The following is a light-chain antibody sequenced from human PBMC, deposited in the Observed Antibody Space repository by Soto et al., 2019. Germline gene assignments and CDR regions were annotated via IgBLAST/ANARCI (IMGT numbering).Light chain of an antibody. V-gene: IGKV1-5*03. CDR3: QQYNTYWT. Sequence: DIQMTQSPSTLSASVGDRVTITCRASQSISSWLAWYQQKAGKAPNLLIYKASSSERGVPSRFSGSGSGTEFTLTTSSLQPDDFATYYCQQYNTYWTFGQGTKVEIK. J-gene: IGKJ1*01. CDR1: QSISSW. CDR2: KAS.